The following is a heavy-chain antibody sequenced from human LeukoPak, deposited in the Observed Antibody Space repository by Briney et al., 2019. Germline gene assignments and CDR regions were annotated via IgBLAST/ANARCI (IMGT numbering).Heavy chain of an antibody. V-gene: IGHV1-69*05. CDR2: IIPIFGTA. J-gene: IGHJ4*02. Sequence: ASVKVSCKASGGTFSSYAISWVRQAPGQGLEWMGRIIPIFGTANYAQKFQGRVTITTDESTSTAYMELSSLRSEDTAVYYCASGFRWAYGDYETNWGQGTLVTVSS. CDR1: GGTFSSYA. CDR3: ASGFRWAYGDYETN. D-gene: IGHD4-17*01.